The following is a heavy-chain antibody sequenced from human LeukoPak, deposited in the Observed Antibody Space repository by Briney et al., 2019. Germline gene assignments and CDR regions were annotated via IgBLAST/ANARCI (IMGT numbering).Heavy chain of an antibody. J-gene: IGHJ4*02. V-gene: IGHV3-30*02. Sequence: PGGSLRLSCAAPGFTFSNYAMSWVRQAPGKGLEWVAFIWSDGSNKYYADSVKGRYTISRDNSKNTLYLQMNSLRPEDTAVYYCAKSLGATRGYFEHWGQGTLVTVSS. CDR1: GFTFSNYA. CDR2: IWSDGSNK. CDR3: AKSLGATRGYFEH. D-gene: IGHD1-26*01.